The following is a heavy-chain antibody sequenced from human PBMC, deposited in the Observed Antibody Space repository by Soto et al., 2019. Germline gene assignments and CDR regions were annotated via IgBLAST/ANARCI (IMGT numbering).Heavy chain of an antibody. J-gene: IGHJ3*02. Sequence: QVQLQESGPGLVKPSETLSLTCTVAGGSLTDHYWNWFRQSPGRGLQWIGYVYYSGATSYNPSLRSRVTMTVDTSKNQFSLKLRSVTAADTAVYFCARGNDWKSSTFDIWGQGTMVSVSS. CDR2: VYYSGAT. D-gene: IGHD2-21*01. CDR1: GGSLTDHY. V-gene: IGHV4-59*11. CDR3: ARGNDWKSSTFDI.